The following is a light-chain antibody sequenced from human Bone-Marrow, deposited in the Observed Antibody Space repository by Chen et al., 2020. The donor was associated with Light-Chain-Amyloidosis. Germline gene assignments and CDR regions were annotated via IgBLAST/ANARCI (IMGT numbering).Light chain of an antibody. CDR1: QTISSNY. V-gene: IGKV3-20*01. Sequence: IVLTQSTGTLSLSPGEGANLSCRASQTISSNYLTWYQQKFGQAHRLLIYGSSSRATGIPDRFTGSGSGTDFTLTINRLEPEEFAMYYCQQYGRWALTFRGGTKVGIK. J-gene: IGKJ4*01. CDR2: GSS. CDR3: QQYGRWALT.